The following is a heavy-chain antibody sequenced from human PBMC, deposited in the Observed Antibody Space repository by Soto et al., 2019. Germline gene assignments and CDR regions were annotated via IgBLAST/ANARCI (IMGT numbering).Heavy chain of an antibody. Sequence: TSETLSLTCTVSGGSISSYYWSWIRQPAGRGLEWIGRIYTSGSTNYNPSLKSRVTMSVDTSKNQFSLKLSSVTAADTAVYYCARANYDGSGYYLDGMDVWGQGTTVTVSS. V-gene: IGHV4-4*07. J-gene: IGHJ6*02. D-gene: IGHD3-22*01. CDR2: IYTSGST. CDR3: ARANYDGSGYYLDGMDV. CDR1: GGSISSYY.